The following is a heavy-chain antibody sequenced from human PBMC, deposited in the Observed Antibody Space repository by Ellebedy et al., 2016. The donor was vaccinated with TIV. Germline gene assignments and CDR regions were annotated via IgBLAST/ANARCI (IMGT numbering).Heavy chain of an antibody. D-gene: IGHD3-3*01. Sequence: GESLKISXKGSGYSFSKYWIGWVRQMPGKGLEWVGVTYPGDTDTRYSPSLRGRVTISADNSVSTAYLQWSSLEASDTAMYYCARQGDYDFDYWGQGTLVTVSS. V-gene: IGHV5-51*01. CDR3: ARQGDYDFDY. CDR2: TYPGDTDT. J-gene: IGHJ4*02. CDR1: GYSFSKYW.